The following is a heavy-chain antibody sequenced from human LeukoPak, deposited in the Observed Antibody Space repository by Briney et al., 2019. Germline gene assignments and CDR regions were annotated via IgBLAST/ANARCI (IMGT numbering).Heavy chain of an antibody. Sequence: PGGSLRLSCAASGFTFSSYSMNWVRQAPGKGLEWVSYISSSSSTIYYADSVKGRFTISRDNAKNSLYLQMNSLRAEDTAVYYCARDQSYYYDSSEVRFDYWGQGTLVTVSS. D-gene: IGHD3-22*01. CDR3: ARDQSYYYDSSEVRFDY. V-gene: IGHV3-48*01. CDR2: ISSSSSTI. CDR1: GFTFSSYS. J-gene: IGHJ4*02.